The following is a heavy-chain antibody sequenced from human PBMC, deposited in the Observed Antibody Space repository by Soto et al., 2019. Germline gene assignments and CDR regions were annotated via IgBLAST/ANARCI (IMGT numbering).Heavy chain of an antibody. CDR3: VRQGYGPLHGLVDV. CDR1: GGSMSGYY. V-gene: IGHV4-59*08. J-gene: IGHJ6*02. Sequence: SETLSLTCTVSGGSMSGYYWSWFRLPPGKPMEWIGYVHDSWGAAYNPSLRSRVAISLDTSKSQFSLSLTSVSATDTAMYYCVRQGYGPLHGLVDVWGQGTTVT. D-gene: IGHD5-18*01. CDR2: VHDSWGA.